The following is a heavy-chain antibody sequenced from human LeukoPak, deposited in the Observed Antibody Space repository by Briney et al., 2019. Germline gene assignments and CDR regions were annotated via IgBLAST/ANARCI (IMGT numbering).Heavy chain of an antibody. V-gene: IGHV1-46*01. CDR2: INPNGGGT. CDR3: ARDPSGSWQRFDY. CDR1: GYTFTTLY. J-gene: IGHJ4*02. D-gene: IGHD1-26*01. Sequence: ASVKVSCKASGYTFTTLYLHWVRQAPGQGLEWMGVINPNGGGTRYAEKFQGRVTMTRDTSTSTVYMELSSLRSEDTAVYYCARDPSGSWQRFDYWGQGTRVTVSS.